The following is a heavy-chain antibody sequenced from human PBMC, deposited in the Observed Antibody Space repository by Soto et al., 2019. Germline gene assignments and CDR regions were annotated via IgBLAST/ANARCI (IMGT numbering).Heavy chain of an antibody. J-gene: IGHJ4*02. D-gene: IGHD3-22*01. CDR1: GGSVSSYY. CDR3: ARSRTSDTSNYYYYFDY. V-gene: IGHV4-4*07. CDR2: IYSSGST. Sequence: ETLSLACTVSGGSVSSYYWNWVRQPAGEGLEWIGRIYSSGSTNYNPSLKSRVTMSVDTSKNQFSLKLTSVTAADTAVYYCARSRTSDTSNYYYYFDYWGQGALVTVSS.